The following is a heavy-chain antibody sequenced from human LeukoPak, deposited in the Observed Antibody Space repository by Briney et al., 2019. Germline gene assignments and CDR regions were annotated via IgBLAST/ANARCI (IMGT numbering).Heavy chain of an antibody. J-gene: IGHJ6*03. V-gene: IGHV4-61*02. CDR2: IYTSGNT. Sequence: PSETLSLTCTVSGGSISSGSYYWSWIRQPAGKRLEWIGRIYTSGNTNYNPSLKSRVTISVDTSKNQFSLKLSSVTAADTAVYYCARDQGYYYMDVWGKGTTVTVSS. CDR3: ARDQGYYYMDV. CDR1: GGSISSGSYY.